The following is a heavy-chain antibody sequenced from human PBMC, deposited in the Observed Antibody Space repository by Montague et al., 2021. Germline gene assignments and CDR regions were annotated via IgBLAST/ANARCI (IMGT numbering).Heavy chain of an antibody. V-gene: IGHV3-7*01. CDR3: ARDRAAAGS. D-gene: IGHD6-13*01. CDR1: GVTFDYYW. J-gene: IGHJ5*01. Sequence: SLRLSCAASGVTFDYYWMSWVRQAPGKGLEWVANINEDGSEKNYVDSVRGRFSISRDNTKNSLYLQMNRLRVEDTAVYYCARDRAAAGSWGHGTLVIVSS. CDR2: INEDGSEK.